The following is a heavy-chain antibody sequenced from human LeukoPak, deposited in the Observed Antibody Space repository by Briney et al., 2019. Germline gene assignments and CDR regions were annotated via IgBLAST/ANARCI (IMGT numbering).Heavy chain of an antibody. V-gene: IGHV3-9*01. D-gene: IGHD3-22*01. J-gene: IGHJ6*02. CDR2: ISWDSYNI. CDR1: GFTYDDYA. Sequence: GRSLRLSCAASGFTYDDYAMFWVQQAPGKGLEWVSGISWDSYNIGYAASVKGRFTISRDNAKNSLYLQMNSLRPEDTASYYCARGIRDSSGFYFYYGMDVWGQGTTVTVSS. CDR3: ARGIRDSSGFYFYYGMDV.